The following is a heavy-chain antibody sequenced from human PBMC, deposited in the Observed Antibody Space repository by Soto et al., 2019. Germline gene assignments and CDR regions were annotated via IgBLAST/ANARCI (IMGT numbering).Heavy chain of an antibody. J-gene: IGHJ5*02. CDR1: AYTFTRYG. V-gene: IGHV1-18*01. Sequence: QVQLVQSGAAVKKPGASVKVSCKASAYTFTRYGFVWVRQAPGQGLEYMGWISAYNGDAKYAQDFQGRVTMTIDTTTKTGYMELASLTSDDTAVYYCATGMWLGTLDPWGQGTLVTVSS. D-gene: IGHD3-10*01. CDR3: ATGMWLGTLDP. CDR2: ISAYNGDA.